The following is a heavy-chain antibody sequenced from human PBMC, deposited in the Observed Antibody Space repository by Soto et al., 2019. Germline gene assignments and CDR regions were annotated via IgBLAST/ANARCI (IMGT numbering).Heavy chain of an antibody. Sequence: WGSLRLSCSASGFTFSGSAMHWVRQASGKGLEWVGRIRSKANSYATAYAASVKGRFTISRDDSKNTAYLQMNSLKTEDTAVYYCTRLATIYYYYGMDVWGQGTTVTVSS. CDR2: IRSKANSYAT. D-gene: IGHD5-12*01. V-gene: IGHV3-73*01. CDR1: GFTFSGSA. CDR3: TRLATIYYYYGMDV. J-gene: IGHJ6*02.